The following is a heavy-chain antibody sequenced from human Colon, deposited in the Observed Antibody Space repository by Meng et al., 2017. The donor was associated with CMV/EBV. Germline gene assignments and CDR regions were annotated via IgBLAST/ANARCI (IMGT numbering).Heavy chain of an antibody. CDR2: VYYSGAT. D-gene: IGHD3-16*01. CDR3: ERDGGVRLFDS. Sequence: SETLSLTCTVSGGSISSDRYYWSWIRQSPEKGLEWIGYVYYSGATNYNPSLKSRVTMSVDTSKNQFSLKLSSVTAADTAVYYCERDGGVRLFDSWGQGTLVTVSS. J-gene: IGHJ4*02. V-gene: IGHV4-61*01. CDR1: GGSISSDRYY.